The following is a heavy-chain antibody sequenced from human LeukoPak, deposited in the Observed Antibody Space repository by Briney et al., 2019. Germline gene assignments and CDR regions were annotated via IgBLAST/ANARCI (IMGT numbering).Heavy chain of an antibody. CDR1: GFTFRTYD. J-gene: IGHJ4*02. V-gene: IGHV3-66*01. CDR2: IYSGGST. Sequence: GGSLRLSCAASGFTFRTYDMSWVRQAPGKGLEWVSVIYSGGSTYYADSVKGRFTISRDNSKNTLYLQMNSLRAEDTAVYYCASGVRGALDYWGQGTLVTVSS. D-gene: IGHD3-10*01. CDR3: ASGVRGALDY.